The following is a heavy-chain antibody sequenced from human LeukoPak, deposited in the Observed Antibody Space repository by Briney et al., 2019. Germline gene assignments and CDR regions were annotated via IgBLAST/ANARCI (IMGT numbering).Heavy chain of an antibody. CDR3: ARGHSIEPYYYYYYMDV. D-gene: IGHD4-11*01. Sequence: GSLRLSCAASGFTFSSYWMHWVRQPPGKGLEWIGEIYHSGSTNYNPSLKSRVTISVDKSKNQFSLKLSSVTAADTAVYYCARGHSIEPYYYYYYMDVWGKGTTVTVSS. V-gene: IGHV4-4*02. J-gene: IGHJ6*03. CDR1: GFTFSSYW. CDR2: IYHSGST.